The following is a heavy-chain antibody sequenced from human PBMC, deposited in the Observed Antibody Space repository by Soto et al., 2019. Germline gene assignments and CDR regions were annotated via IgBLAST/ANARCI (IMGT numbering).Heavy chain of an antibody. CDR2: IFYNGNA. J-gene: IGHJ5*02. CDR3: ASDFRYRSSSYVGAWVDP. Sequence: LSLTLDGTVTSVRRVDPYRTSIRHSTCNGLEWIANIFYNGNAYYSPSLRSRVTISVDTSKNQFSLKLSSVTAADTAVYYCASDFRYRSSSYVGAWVDPWGQGTPLTVS. CDR1: VTSVRRVDPY. D-gene: IGHD3-16*01. V-gene: IGHV4-30-4*01.